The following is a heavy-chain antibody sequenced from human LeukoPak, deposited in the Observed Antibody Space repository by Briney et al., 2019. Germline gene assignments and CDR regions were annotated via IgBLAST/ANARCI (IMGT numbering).Heavy chain of an antibody. CDR3: ARGRWEIADY. CDR2: INHSGST. CDR1: GESFGGYY. Sequence: SETLSLTCAVYGESFGGYYWSWIRQPPGKGLEWIGEINHSGSTNYNPSLKSRITISVDMSKNQFSLKLSSVTAADTAVYYCARGRWEIADYWGQGTLVTVSS. V-gene: IGHV4-34*01. J-gene: IGHJ4*02. D-gene: IGHD1-26*01.